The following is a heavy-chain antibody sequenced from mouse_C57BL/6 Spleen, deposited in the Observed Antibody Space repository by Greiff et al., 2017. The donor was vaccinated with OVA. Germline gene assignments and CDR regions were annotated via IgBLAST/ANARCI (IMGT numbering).Heavy chain of an antibody. V-gene: IGHV3-6*01. CDR1: GYSITSGYY. Sequence: DVKLQESGPGLVKPSQSLSLTCSVTGYSITSGYYWNWIRQFPGNKLEWMGYIRYDGSNNYNPSLKNRISITRDTSKNQLFLKLNSVTTEDTATDDCERDLDSSGYPNDWGQGTTLTVSS. CDR3: ERDLDSSGYPND. J-gene: IGHJ2*01. CDR2: IRYDGSN. D-gene: IGHD3-2*02.